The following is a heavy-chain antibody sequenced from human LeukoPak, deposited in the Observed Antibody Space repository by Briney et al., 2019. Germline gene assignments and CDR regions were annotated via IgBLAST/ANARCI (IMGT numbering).Heavy chain of an antibody. CDR1: GFTVGSSY. CDR3: IRDFRSADL. CDR2: IYGCGNT. V-gene: IGHV3-53*01. J-gene: IGHJ5*02. Sequence: GGSLRLSCAASGFTVGSSYMNWVRQAPGKGLEWVSLIYGCGNTYYADSVKGRFTISRDNAKNTVYLEMNSLSVEDTATYYCIRDFRSADLWGQGTLVTVTS.